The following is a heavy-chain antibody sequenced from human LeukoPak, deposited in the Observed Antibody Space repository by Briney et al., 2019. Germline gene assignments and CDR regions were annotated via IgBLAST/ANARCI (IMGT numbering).Heavy chain of an antibody. V-gene: IGHV4-38-2*02. Sequence: SETLSLTCTVSGYSISSVYYWGWIRQPPGKGLEWIANIFHSGSTYYNPSLKSRVTISVDTSKNQFSLKLSSVTAADTAVYYCARQLFGESDYWGQGTLVTVSS. D-gene: IGHD3-10*02. J-gene: IGHJ4*02. CDR2: IFHSGST. CDR1: GYSISSVYY. CDR3: ARQLFGESDY.